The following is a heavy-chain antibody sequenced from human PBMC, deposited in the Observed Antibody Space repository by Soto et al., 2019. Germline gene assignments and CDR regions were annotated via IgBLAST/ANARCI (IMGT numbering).Heavy chain of an antibody. CDR1: GDSVSSNSAA. CDR2: TYYRSRWYN. CDR3: AGTTSHQWYYMDV. Sequence: SHTLSLTFAISGDSVSSNSAAWNWIRLSPSRGLEWLARTYYRSRWYNDYAVSVRSRITVNPDTSKNQFSLQLTSVTPEDTAVYYCAGTTSHQWYYMDVWGKGTTVTVSS. D-gene: IGHD1-7*01. V-gene: IGHV6-1*01. J-gene: IGHJ6*03.